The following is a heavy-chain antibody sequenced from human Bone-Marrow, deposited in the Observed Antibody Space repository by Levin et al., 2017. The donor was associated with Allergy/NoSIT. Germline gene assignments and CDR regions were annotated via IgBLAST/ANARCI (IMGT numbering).Heavy chain of an antibody. CDR2: IYDAGRT. Sequence: PGGSLRLSCAASGFTVSGYYLSWVHQAPGKGLEWVSTIYDAGRTYYADSVKGRFTISRDNSKDTLYLQMNSLRADDTAVYYCARVRFPGYHGSGSYYNEYYFDSWGQGTLVTVSS. CDR3: ARVRFPGYHGSGSYYNEYYFDS. CDR1: GFTVSGYY. D-gene: IGHD3-10*01. J-gene: IGHJ4*02. V-gene: IGHV3-53*01.